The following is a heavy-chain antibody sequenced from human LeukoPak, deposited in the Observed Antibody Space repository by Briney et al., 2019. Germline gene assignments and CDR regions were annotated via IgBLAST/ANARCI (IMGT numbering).Heavy chain of an antibody. D-gene: IGHD7-27*01. J-gene: IGHJ4*02. CDR2: IYYSGST. CDR3: ARANWGSIDY. Sequence: PSETLSLTCTVSGGSISSYYWSWIRQPPGKGLEWIGYIYYSGSTNYNPSIKSRVSTSVDTSKNQFSLKLSSVTAADTAVYYCARANWGSIDYWGQGTLVTVSS. CDR1: GGSISSYY. V-gene: IGHV4-59*01.